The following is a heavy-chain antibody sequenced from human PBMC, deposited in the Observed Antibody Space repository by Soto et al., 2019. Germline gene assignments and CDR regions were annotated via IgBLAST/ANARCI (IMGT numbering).Heavy chain of an antibody. J-gene: IGHJ5*01. CDR1: GGSITRGGSY. CDR3: ARAWLQYNWFDS. Sequence: QVQMQESGPGLVKTSQTLSLTCTVSGGSITRGGSYWSWIRQHPEKGLEWIGYVAYSGGTYYNPSLKSRVTFLVDMSKNLLSLRLSSVTAAVTAVYYCARAWLQYNWFDSWGQGTLVTVSS. V-gene: IGHV4-31*03. CDR2: VAYSGGT. D-gene: IGHD5-12*01.